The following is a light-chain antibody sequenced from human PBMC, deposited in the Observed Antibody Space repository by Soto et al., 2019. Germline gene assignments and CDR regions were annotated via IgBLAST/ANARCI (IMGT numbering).Light chain of an antibody. J-gene: IGKJ2*01. CDR2: KAS. CDR3: QQYDFYPNT. Sequence: DIQMTQSPSTLSASVGDRVTITCRASQSISNWLAWYQQKPGKAPKLLIFKASSLESGVPSRFSGSGSGTEFTLTISSLQPDDFATYYCQQYDFYPNTFGQGTKLEIK. V-gene: IGKV1-5*03. CDR1: QSISNW.